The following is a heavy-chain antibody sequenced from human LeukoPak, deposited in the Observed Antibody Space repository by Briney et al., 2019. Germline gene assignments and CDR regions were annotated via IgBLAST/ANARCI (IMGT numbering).Heavy chain of an antibody. J-gene: IGHJ4*02. CDR1: GASISSYS. Sequence: PSETLSLTCTVSGASISSYSWSWIRQPPAKGHERIGRIYTSGSTNYNPSLKSRVTISVDTSKNQISLKLSSVTAADTAVYYCARANCSSTSCLDYWGQGTLVTVSS. CDR3: ARANCSSTSCLDY. D-gene: IGHD2-2*01. V-gene: IGHV4-4*08. CDR2: IYTSGST.